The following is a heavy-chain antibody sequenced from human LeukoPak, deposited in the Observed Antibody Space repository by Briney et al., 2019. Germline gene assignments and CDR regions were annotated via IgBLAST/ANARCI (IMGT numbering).Heavy chain of an antibody. Sequence: GGSLRLSCAASGFTFEDYSLHWLRQAQGKGLEWVSLIREDGRTTYYANSVKGRFAVSRDNSKKSLYLQMSSLRTEDTALYYCAKTRRSGTEYGDFDHWDQGTLVTVSS. CDR2: IREDGRTT. D-gene: IGHD1-26*01. J-gene: IGHJ4*02. CDR1: GFTFEDYS. CDR3: AKTRRSGTEYGDFDH. V-gene: IGHV3-43*02.